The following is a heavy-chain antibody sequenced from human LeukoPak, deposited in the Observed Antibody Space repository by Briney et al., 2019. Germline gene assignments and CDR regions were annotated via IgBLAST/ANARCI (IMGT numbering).Heavy chain of an antibody. CDR1: GGSFSAYY. V-gene: IGHV4-34*01. CDR3: AIISGYSSGWYWRY. J-gene: IGHJ4*02. CDR2: INHSGST. D-gene: IGHD6-19*01. Sequence: PSETLSLTCAVYGGSFSAYYWSWIRQPPGKGLEWIGEINHSGSTNYNPSLKSRVTISVDTSKNQFSLKLSSVTAADTAVYYCAIISGYSSGWYWRYWGQGTLVTVSS.